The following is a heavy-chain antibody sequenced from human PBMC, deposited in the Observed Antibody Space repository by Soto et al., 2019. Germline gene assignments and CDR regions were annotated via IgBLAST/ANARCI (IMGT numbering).Heavy chain of an antibody. Sequence: QVQLLESGPGLVKPSETLSLICTVSAGSISGYYWGWIRQPPGKGLEWIGWIHYSGSTLYNPSLKTRLPISVDTSSNPFSLKLSSVTAADTAVYYCASYSGRHPDLDFWGQGTLVTVSS. CDR2: IHYSGST. V-gene: IGHV4-59*01. CDR1: AGSISGYY. J-gene: IGHJ4*02. D-gene: IGHD5-12*01. CDR3: ASYSGRHPDLDF.